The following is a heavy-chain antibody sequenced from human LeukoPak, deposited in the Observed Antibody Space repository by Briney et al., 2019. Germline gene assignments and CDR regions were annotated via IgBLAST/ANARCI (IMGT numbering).Heavy chain of an antibody. CDR3: ARETPYYCIQDY. V-gene: IGHV4-4*07. D-gene: IGHD2-15*01. J-gene: IGHJ4*02. Sequence: NPSETLSLTCTVSRGSISSYYWSWIRQPAGKGLEWIGRIYTSGSTNYNPSLKSRVTMSVDTSKNQFSLKLSSVTAADTAVYYCARETPYYCIQDYWGQGTLVTVSS. CDR1: RGSISSYY. CDR2: IYTSGST.